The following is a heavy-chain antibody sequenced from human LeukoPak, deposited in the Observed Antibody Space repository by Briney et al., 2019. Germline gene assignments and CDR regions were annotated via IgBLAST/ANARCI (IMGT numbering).Heavy chain of an antibody. Sequence: GGSLRLSCAASGFTVSSNYMSWVRQAPGKGLEWVSVIYSGGSTYYADSVKGRFTISRHNSKNTLYLQMNSLRAEDTAVYYCARVDDRNWFDPWGQGTLVTVSP. CDR3: ARVDDRNWFDP. J-gene: IGHJ5*02. V-gene: IGHV3-53*04. D-gene: IGHD3-16*01. CDR2: IYSGGST. CDR1: GFTVSSNY.